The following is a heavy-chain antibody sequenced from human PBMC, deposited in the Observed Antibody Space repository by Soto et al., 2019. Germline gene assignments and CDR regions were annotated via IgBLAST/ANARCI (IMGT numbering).Heavy chain of an antibody. J-gene: IGHJ4*02. CDR2: ISSSSSII. V-gene: IGHV3-48*01. D-gene: IGHD6-13*01. Sequence: EVQLVESGGGLVQPGGSLRLSCAASGFTFSIYNMNWVRQAPGKGLEWVSYISSSSSIIYYADSVKGRFTISRDDAKTSLYLQMNSLRAEDTAVYFCAREQEASWYTRYSDYWGQGTLVTVSS. CDR3: AREQEASWYTRYSDY. CDR1: GFTFSIYN.